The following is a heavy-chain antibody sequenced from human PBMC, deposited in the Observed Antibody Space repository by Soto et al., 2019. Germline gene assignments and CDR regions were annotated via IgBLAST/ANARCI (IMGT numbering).Heavy chain of an antibody. D-gene: IGHD1-1*01. CDR2: ISDRGDTT. J-gene: IGHJ4*02. Sequence: PGGSLRLSCAASGFTISSNAMYWVRQAPGKGLEWVSAISDRGDTTHYADSVKGRFTISRDTSKNTLSLHLNALRADDTAVYYCAKDKPGTTSFDYWGQGSLVTAPQ. CDR1: GFTISSNA. CDR3: AKDKPGTTSFDY. V-gene: IGHV3-23*01.